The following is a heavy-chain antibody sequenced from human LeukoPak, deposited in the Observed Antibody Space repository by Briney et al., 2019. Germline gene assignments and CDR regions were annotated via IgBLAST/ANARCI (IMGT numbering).Heavy chain of an antibody. V-gene: IGHV1-18*01. CDR3: ARGAYCGGDCYQRSLDY. Sequence: GASVKVSCKASGYTFTICAISWVRQAPGQGLEWMGWISAYNGNTNYAQKPQDRVTTTTDTSTSTAYMEVRSLRSDDTAVYYCARGAYCGGDCYQRSLDYWGQGAPVTVSS. D-gene: IGHD2-21*02. CDR2: ISAYNGNT. CDR1: GYTFTICA. J-gene: IGHJ4*02.